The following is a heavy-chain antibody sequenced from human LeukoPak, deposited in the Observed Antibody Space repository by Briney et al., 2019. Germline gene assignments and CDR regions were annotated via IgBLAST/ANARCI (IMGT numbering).Heavy chain of an antibody. J-gene: IGHJ4*02. D-gene: IGHD2-15*01. CDR1: GYSISSGYY. V-gene: IGHV4-38-2*02. CDR3: ARVSVVAATTWAVFDY. CDR2: IYHSGST. Sequence: SETLSLTCTVSGYSISSGYYWGWIRQPPGKGLEWIGSIYHSGSTYYNPSLKSRVTMSVDTSKNQFSLKLSSVTAADTAVYYCARVSVVAATTWAVFDYWGQGTLVTVSS.